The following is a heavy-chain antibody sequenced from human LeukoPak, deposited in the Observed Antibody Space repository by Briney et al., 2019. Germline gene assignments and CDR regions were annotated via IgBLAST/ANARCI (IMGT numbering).Heavy chain of an antibody. Sequence: QPSETLSLTCAVYGGSFSGYYWSWIRQPPGKGLEWIGSIYYSGSTYYNPSLKSRVTISVDTSKNQFSLKLSSVTAADTAVYYCAGGYCTNGVCYRGWFDPWGQGTLVTVSS. J-gene: IGHJ5*02. V-gene: IGHV4-34*01. CDR1: GGSFSGYY. CDR3: AGGYCTNGVCYRGWFDP. D-gene: IGHD2-8*01. CDR2: IYYSGST.